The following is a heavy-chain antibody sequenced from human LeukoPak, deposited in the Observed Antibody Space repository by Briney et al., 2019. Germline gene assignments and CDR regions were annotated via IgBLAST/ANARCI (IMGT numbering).Heavy chain of an antibody. CDR3: ARKGYSYGRSMDV. CDR2: ISSSSSYI. D-gene: IGHD5-18*01. J-gene: IGHJ6*04. Sequence: GGSLRLSCAASGFTFSSYSMNWVRQAPRKGLEWVSSISSSSSYIYYADSVKGRFTISRDNAKNSLYLQMNSLRAEDTAVYYCARKGYSYGRSMDVWGKGTTVTISS. V-gene: IGHV3-21*01. CDR1: GFTFSSYS.